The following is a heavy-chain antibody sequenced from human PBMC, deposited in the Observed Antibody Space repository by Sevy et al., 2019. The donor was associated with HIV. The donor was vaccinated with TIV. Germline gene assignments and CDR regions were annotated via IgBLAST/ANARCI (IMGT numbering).Heavy chain of an antibody. Sequence: GGSLRLSCAASGFTFSAYSMNWVRQAPGKGLEWVSYISSSSGTIYYADSVKGQFTISRDNAKSSLYLLMNGLRAEDTAVYYCARAGGDCYSKNECWFVSWGQGTLVTVSS. D-gene: IGHD2-21*01. CDR2: ISSSSGTI. CDR1: GFTFSAYS. CDR3: ARAGGDCYSKNECWFVS. V-gene: IGHV3-48*01. J-gene: IGHJ5*01.